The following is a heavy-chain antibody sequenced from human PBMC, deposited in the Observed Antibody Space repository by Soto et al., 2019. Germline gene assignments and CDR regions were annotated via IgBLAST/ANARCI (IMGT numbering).Heavy chain of an antibody. D-gene: IGHD2-15*01. CDR3: ARDVIAGYCSGGSCQHPYFDY. CDR1: GFTFSSYA. J-gene: IGHJ4*02. V-gene: IGHV3-30-3*01. Sequence: GGSLRLSCAASGFTFSSYAMHWVRQAPGKGLEWVAVISYDGSNKYYADSVKGRFTISRDNSKNTLYLQMNSLRAEDTAVYYCARDVIAGYCSGGSCQHPYFDYWGQGTLVTVSS. CDR2: ISYDGSNK.